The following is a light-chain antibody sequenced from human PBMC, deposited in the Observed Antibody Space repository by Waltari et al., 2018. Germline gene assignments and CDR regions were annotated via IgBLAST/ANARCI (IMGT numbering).Light chain of an antibody. V-gene: IGKV1-16*01. J-gene: IGKJ3*01. CDR2: AAS. CDR1: RGINPY. Sequence: DVQMTQSPASVSASVGDRVTITCRASRGINPYLAWFHQKPGKAPRSLIYAASTLQSGAPSTFSGSGSGTQFALTISSLQPEDFGTYYCLQYYSYPGTFGPGTRVDI. CDR3: LQYYSYPGT.